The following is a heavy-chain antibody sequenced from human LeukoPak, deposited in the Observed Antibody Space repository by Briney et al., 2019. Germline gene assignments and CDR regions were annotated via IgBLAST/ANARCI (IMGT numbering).Heavy chain of an antibody. J-gene: IGHJ4*02. CDR2: ISGAGGST. D-gene: IGHD2-2*01. CDR1: GFTFSNYA. CDR3: AKSRESYWVPEFDY. V-gene: IGHV3-23*01. Sequence: GGSLRLSCAASGFTFSNYAMSWVRQAPGKGLEWVSDISGAGGSTDYADSVKGRFTVSRDSSKNTLYLQMNSLRAEDTAVYYCAKSRESYWVPEFDYWGQGALVTVSS.